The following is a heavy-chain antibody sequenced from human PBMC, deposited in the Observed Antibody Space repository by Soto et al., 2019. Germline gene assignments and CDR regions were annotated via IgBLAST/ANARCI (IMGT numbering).Heavy chain of an antibody. Sequence: GGSLRLSCAASGFTFDDYAMHWVRQAPGKGLEWVSGINWNSGSRGYADSVKGRFTISRDNAKKSLYLQMNSLRAEDTALYYCAKGRSYYYYYGVDVWGQGTTVTVSS. CDR1: GFTFDDYA. CDR3: AKGRSYYYYYGVDV. J-gene: IGHJ6*02. V-gene: IGHV3-9*01. CDR2: INWNSGSR.